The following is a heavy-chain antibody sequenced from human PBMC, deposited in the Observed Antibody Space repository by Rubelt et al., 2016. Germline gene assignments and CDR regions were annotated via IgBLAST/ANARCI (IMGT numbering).Heavy chain of an antibody. V-gene: IGHV1-2*06. CDR3: ARGVGTAFDP. J-gene: IGHJ5*02. CDR2: IHPNRGGT. CDR1: GYTFTGYY. Sequence: QVQLVQSGAEVKKPGASVKVSCKASGYTFTGYYMHWVRQAPGQGLEWMGRIHPNRGGTNYARKCRGRVTRTRDTSIGTAYMELSRLGADETAVYYCARGVGTAFDPWGQGTLVTVSS. D-gene: IGHD1-1*01.